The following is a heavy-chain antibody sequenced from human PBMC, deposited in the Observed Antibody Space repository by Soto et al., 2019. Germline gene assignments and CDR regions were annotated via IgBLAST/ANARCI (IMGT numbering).Heavy chain of an antibody. V-gene: IGHV1-69*02. CDR3: ARGGIDPRYCYYGMDV. J-gene: IGHJ6*02. D-gene: IGHD1-26*01. CDR1: GGTFSSYT. Sequence: QVQLVQSGAEVKKPGSSVKVSCKASGGTFSSYTISWVRQAPGQGLEWMGRIIPILGIANYAQKFQGRDTITEDKSTSTAYRDLSSLRSEDTAVYYCARGGIDPRYCYYGMDVWGQGTTVTVSS. CDR2: IIPILGIA.